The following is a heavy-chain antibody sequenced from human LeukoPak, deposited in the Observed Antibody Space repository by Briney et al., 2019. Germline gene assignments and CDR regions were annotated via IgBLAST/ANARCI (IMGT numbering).Heavy chain of an antibody. Sequence: GASVKVSCKASGYTFTGYYMHWVRQAPGQGLEWMGRINPNSGGTNYAQKFQGRVTMTRDTSISTAYMELSRLRSDDTAVYYCATDYVLLWFGESPPGNWGQGTLVTVSS. D-gene: IGHD3-10*01. J-gene: IGHJ4*02. V-gene: IGHV1-2*06. CDR2: INPNSGGT. CDR3: ATDYVLLWFGESPPGN. CDR1: GYTFTGYY.